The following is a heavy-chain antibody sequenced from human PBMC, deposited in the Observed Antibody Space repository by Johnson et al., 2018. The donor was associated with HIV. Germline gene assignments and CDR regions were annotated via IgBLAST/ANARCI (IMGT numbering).Heavy chain of an antibody. CDR3: AKESAFDI. J-gene: IGHJ3*02. V-gene: IGHV3-30*04. CDR1: GFSFTKYA. CDR2: ISYDGSNK. Sequence: QVQLVESGGGVVQPGRSLRLSCAASGFSFTKYAMHWVRQAPGKGLEWVAIISYDGSNKYYADSVKGRFTISRDNSKNTLYLQMNSLRAEDTAVYYCAKESAFDIWGQGTMVTVSS.